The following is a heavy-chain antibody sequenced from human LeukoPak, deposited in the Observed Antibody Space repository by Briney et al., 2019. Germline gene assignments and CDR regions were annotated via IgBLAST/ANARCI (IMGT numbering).Heavy chain of an antibody. CDR1: GDSISSGDFY. J-gene: IGHJ4*02. CDR3: AGGNDAKKVGY. V-gene: IGHV4-31*03. Sequence: PSQTLSLTCTVSGDSISSGDFYWNWIRQHPGRGLECIGYMYSSGITYYNPSLRSRLTISVDTSKSQFSLKLSSVTAADTAVYYCAGGNDAKKVGYWGQGALVTVSS. CDR2: MYSSGIT. D-gene: IGHD5-12*01.